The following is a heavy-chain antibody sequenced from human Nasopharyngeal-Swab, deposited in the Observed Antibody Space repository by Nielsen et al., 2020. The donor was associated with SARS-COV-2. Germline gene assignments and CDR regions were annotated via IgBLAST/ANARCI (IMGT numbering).Heavy chain of an antibody. CDR2: IWYDGSNK. V-gene: IGHV3-33*01. CDR3: ARAPREGNAFDI. Sequence: GESLKISCAASGFPFSSYGMHWVRQAPGKGLEWVAVIWYDGSNKYYADSVKGRFTISRDNSKNTLYLQMNSLRAEDTAVYYCARAPREGNAFDIWGQGTMVTVSS. CDR1: GFPFSSYG. D-gene: IGHD1-26*01. J-gene: IGHJ3*02.